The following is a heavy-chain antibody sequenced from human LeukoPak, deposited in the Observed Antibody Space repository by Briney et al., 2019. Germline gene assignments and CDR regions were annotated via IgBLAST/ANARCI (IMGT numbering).Heavy chain of an antibody. CDR2: INSDGRTT. CDR1: GFTFSSYW. Sequence: HTGGSLRLSCAASGFTFSSYWMHWVRQVPGKGLVWVSRINSDGRTTRYADSVKGRFTISRDNAKNTLYLQMNSLRAEDTAVYYCARATWSGSSLDYWGQGTLLTVSS. CDR3: ARATWSGSSLDY. D-gene: IGHD1-26*01. V-gene: IGHV3-74*01. J-gene: IGHJ4*02.